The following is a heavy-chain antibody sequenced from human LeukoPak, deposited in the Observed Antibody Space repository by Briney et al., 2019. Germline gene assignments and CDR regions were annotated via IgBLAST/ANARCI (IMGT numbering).Heavy chain of an antibody. J-gene: IGHJ3*02. Sequence: GGSLRLSCAASGFTFSTYNMNWVRQAPGKGLEWVSAISGSGGSTYYADSVKGRFTISRDNSKNTLYLQMNSLRAEDTAVYYCAKDWAGGHYAFDIWGQGTMVTVSS. V-gene: IGHV3-23*01. CDR2: ISGSGGST. CDR1: GFTFSTYN. CDR3: AKDWAGGHYAFDI. D-gene: IGHD3-16*01.